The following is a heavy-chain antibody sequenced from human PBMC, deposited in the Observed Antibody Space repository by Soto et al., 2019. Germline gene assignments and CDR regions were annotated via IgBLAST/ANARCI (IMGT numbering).Heavy chain of an antibody. CDR2: VYSSGSS. Sequence: QVHLQESGPGLVQPSETLSLTCTVSGGSIGGDSWSWIRQPPGQGLEWIGDVYSSGSSNFNPSLKSRVTISIDTSENQFSLKLTSVTAADTAVYYCARFPLTNAYRHYYYMAVWGKGTTVTVSS. CDR1: GGSIGGDS. D-gene: IGHD3-16*02. V-gene: IGHV4-59*13. CDR3: ARFPLTNAYRHYYYMAV. J-gene: IGHJ6*03.